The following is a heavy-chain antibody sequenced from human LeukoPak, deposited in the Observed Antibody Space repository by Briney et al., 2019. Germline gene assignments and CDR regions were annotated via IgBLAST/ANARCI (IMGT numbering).Heavy chain of an antibody. CDR1: AYSITSGYY. Sequence: SGTLSLTSAVSAYSITSGYYWGWIRHPPGKGLEWIASIYHSGITSSNPSLKSRVTISVDTSKSKISLTVSSVTAADSAVYDCARQYTSGSGYYFAYWGQGALVSVSS. J-gene: IGHJ4*02. CDR2: IYHSGIT. D-gene: IGHD6-25*01. V-gene: IGHV4-38-2*01. CDR3: ARQYTSGSGYYFAY.